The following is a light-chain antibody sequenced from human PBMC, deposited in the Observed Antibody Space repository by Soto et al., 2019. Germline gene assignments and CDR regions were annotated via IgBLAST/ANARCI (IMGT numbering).Light chain of an antibody. CDR3: QQYNNWTRT. CDR2: GAS. CDR1: QSVSSSY. V-gene: IGKV3D-15*01. Sequence: EIVLTQSPATLSSFPGDRVTLSCRASQSVSSSYLAWYQQKPGQAPRLLIYGASSRATGIPDRFSGSGSGTEFTLTISSLQTEEFAVYDCQQYNNWTRTFGQGTKLDIK. J-gene: IGKJ1*01.